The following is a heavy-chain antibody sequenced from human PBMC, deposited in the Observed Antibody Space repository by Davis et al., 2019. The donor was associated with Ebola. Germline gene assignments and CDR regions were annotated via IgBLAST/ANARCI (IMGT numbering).Heavy chain of an antibody. CDR3: ARRLGVSKDTRNDH. CDR1: GYTFTSYD. V-gene: IGHV1-8*01. CDR2: MNPNRGNT. D-gene: IGHD2-15*01. J-gene: IGHJ4*02. Sequence: ASVKVSCKASGYTFTSYDINWVRQASGQGLEWMGWMNPNRGNTGYAQKFQGRVTMTRNTSISTAYMEVSSLRSEDTAVYYCARRLGVSKDTRNDHWCQGTLVTVSS.